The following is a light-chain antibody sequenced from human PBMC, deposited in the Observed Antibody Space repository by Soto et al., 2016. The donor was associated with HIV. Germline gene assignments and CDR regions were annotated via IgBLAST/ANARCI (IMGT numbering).Light chain of an antibody. J-gene: IGLJ3*02. V-gene: IGLV3-19*01. CDR3: SSRDISGNHE. CDR2: AKN. CDR1: SLRNYY. Sequence: SSELTQDPAVSVALGETVSIRCQGDSLRNYYASWYQQKPGQAPLVVIYAKNNRPSGIPDRFSGSRSGNTASLTITGAQAEDEGDYYCSSRDISGNHEFGGGTKLTVL.